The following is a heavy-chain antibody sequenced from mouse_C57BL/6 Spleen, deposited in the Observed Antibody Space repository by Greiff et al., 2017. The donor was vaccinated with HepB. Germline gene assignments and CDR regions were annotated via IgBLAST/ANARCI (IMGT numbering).Heavy chain of an antibody. D-gene: IGHD3-2*02. CDR2: IDPSDSYT. CDR1: GYTFTSYW. J-gene: IGHJ4*01. V-gene: IGHV1-50*01. Sequence: VQLQQPGAELVKPGASVKLSCKASGYTFTSYWMQWVKQRPGQGLEWIGEIDPSDSYTNYNQKFKGKATLTVDTSSSTAYMQLSSLTSEDSAVYYCARNGAAQATAYAMDYWGQGTSVTVSS. CDR3: ARNGAAQATAYAMDY.